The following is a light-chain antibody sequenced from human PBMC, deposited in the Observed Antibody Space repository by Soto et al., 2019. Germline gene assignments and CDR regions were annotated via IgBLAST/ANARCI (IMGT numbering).Light chain of an antibody. CDR3: AAWDDSLNGVL. J-gene: IGLJ2*01. Sequence: QSVLTQPPSASGTPGQRVTISCSGSSSNIGSNPVHWYQQLPGTAPKLLIHHNDQRPSGVPDRFSGSKSATSASLAISGLQPDDEADYYCAAWDDSLNGVLFGGGTKLTVL. CDR2: HND. CDR1: SSNIGSNP. V-gene: IGLV1-44*01.